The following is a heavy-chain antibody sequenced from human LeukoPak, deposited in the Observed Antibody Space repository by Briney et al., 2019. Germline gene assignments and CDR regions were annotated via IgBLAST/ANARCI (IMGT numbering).Heavy chain of an antibody. CDR1: GYTFTSYG. V-gene: IGHV1-18*01. CDR3: ARELLSYDSQGY. D-gene: IGHD5-12*01. J-gene: IGHJ4*02. CDR2: ISAYNGNT. Sequence: ASVKASCKASGYTFTSYGISWVRQAPGQGLEWMGWISAYNGNTNYAQKLQGRVTMTTDTSTSTAYMELRSLRSDDTAVYYCARELLSYDSQGYWGQGTLVTVSS.